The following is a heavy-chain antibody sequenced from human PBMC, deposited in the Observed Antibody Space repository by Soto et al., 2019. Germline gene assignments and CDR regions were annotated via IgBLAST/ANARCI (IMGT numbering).Heavy chain of an antibody. J-gene: IGHJ3*02. CDR3: ARGLVAGTESDDFDI. V-gene: IGHV1-18*04. Sequence: QVQLVQSGAEVKKPGASVKVSCKASGYTFTSYGISWVRQAPGQGLEWMGWISAYNGNTNYAQKRQGRVTMTTDTSTSRAYMELRSLRSDDTAVYSCARGLVAGTESDDFDIWGRGTMVSVSS. CDR2: ISAYNGNT. CDR1: GYTFTSYG. D-gene: IGHD6-19*01.